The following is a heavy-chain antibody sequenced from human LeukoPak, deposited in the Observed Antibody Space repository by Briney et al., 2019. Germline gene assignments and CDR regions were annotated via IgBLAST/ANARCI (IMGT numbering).Heavy chain of an antibody. CDR3: AKTPYYDSSGFIDY. D-gene: IGHD3-22*01. V-gene: IGHV3-30*18. J-gene: IGHJ4*02. CDR1: GFTFSNYA. Sequence: GGSLRLSCAASGFTFSNYAMHWVRQAPGKGLEWVSIISFDGSNKYYADSVKGRFTISRDNSKNTLYLQMNSLRAEDTAVYYCAKTPYYDSSGFIDYWGQGTLVTVSS. CDR2: ISFDGSNK.